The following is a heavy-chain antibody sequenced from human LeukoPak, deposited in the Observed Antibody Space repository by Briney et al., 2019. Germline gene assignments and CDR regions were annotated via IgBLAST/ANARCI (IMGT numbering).Heavy chain of an antibody. CDR3: TTPLLDIAAAGTEVGMDV. Sequence: GGSLRLSCAASGFTFSGSAMHWVRPASGKGLEWVGRIRSKAHSYATAYDASGKGRFTISRDDSKNTAYLLMNSLKTEDTAVYYCTTPLLDIAAAGTEVGMDVWGQGTRSPSP. V-gene: IGHV3-73*01. CDR2: IRSKAHSYAT. J-gene: IGHJ6*02. CDR1: GFTFSGSA. D-gene: IGHD6-13*01.